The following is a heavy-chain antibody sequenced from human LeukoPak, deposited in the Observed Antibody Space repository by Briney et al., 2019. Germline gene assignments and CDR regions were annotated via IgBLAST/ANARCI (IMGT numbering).Heavy chain of an antibody. CDR2: MNPNSGNT. V-gene: IGHV1-8*01. Sequence: ASVKVSCKASGYTFTSYDINWVRQATGQGLEWMGWMNPNSGNTGYAQKFQGRVTMTRNTSISTAYMELSSLRSEDTAVYYCARGRGTYYYDSSGSPMDYWGQGTLVTVSS. CDR1: GYTFTSYD. CDR3: ARGRGTYYYDSSGSPMDY. J-gene: IGHJ4*02. D-gene: IGHD3-22*01.